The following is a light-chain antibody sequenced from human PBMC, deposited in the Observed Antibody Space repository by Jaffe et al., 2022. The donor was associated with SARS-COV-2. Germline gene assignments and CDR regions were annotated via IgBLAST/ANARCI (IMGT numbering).Light chain of an antibody. CDR2: DNK. V-gene: IGLV1-44*01. Sequence: QPVLTQPPSASGTPGQRVTISCFGSTSNIGRNTVNWYQQLPGTAPKLLIYDNKQRPSGIPDRFSGSRSGTSASLAISGLQSEDEADYYCAAWDDSLNGLYVFGAGTKVTVV. J-gene: IGLJ1*01. CDR3: AAWDDSLNGLYV. CDR1: TSNIGRNT.